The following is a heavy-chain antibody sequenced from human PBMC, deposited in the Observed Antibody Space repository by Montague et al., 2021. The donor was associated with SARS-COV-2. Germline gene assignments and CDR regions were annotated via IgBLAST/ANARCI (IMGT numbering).Heavy chain of an antibody. J-gene: IGHJ4*02. Sequence: TLSLTCTVSGGSISSGGYYWSWIRQHPGKGLEWIGYIYYSGSAYHNPSLKSRVTISVDTSKNQFSLKLTSVTAADTAVYYCARAVETTVVTHFDYWGQGTLVTVSS. CDR3: ARAVETTVVTHFDY. CDR1: GGSISSGGYY. D-gene: IGHD4-23*01. V-gene: IGHV4-31*03. CDR2: IYYSGSA.